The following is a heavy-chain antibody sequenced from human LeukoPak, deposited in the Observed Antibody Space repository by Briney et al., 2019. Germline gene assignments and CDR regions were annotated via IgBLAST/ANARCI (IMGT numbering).Heavy chain of an antibody. Sequence: GGSLRLSCAASGFTFSSYAMSWVRQAPGKGLEWVSAISGSGGSTYYVDSVKGRFTISRDNSKNTLYLQMNSLRAEDTAVYYCAKEPNGYSYGYPYYFDYWGQGTLVTVSS. V-gene: IGHV3-23*01. J-gene: IGHJ4*02. CDR1: GFTFSSYA. CDR3: AKEPNGYSYGYPYYFDY. CDR2: ISGSGGST. D-gene: IGHD5-18*01.